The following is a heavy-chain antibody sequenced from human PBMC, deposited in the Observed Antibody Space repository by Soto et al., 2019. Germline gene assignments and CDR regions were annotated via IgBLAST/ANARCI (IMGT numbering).Heavy chain of an antibody. CDR3: ARTGSSWYNSYFDY. CDR1: GGSISSGGYY. Sequence: QVQLQESGPGLVKPSQTLSLTCTVSGGSISSGGYYWSWIRQHPGKGLEWIGYIYYSGSTYYNPSLKSRVTISVDTSKNQFSLKRSSVTAADTAVYYCARTGSSWYNSYFDYWGQGTLVTVSS. J-gene: IGHJ4*02. D-gene: IGHD6-13*01. V-gene: IGHV4-31*03. CDR2: IYYSGST.